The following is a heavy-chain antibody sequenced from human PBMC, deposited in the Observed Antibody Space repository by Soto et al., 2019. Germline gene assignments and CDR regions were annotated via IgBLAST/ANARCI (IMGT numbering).Heavy chain of an antibody. CDR3: ARRGYGSRWPNVYMDV. V-gene: IGHV3-64*01. J-gene: IGHJ6*03. CDR2: ISNNGAHT. Sequence: EAQLVESGGGLVQPGGSLRLSGAASGFTFSNYEMHWVRQAPGKGLEYVSGISNNGAHTDYAKSVKGRFTISRDNSENTLYLQMGSLRAEDMALYYCARRGYGSRWPNVYMDVWGKGTTVTVSS. D-gene: IGHD6-13*01. CDR1: GFTFSNYE.